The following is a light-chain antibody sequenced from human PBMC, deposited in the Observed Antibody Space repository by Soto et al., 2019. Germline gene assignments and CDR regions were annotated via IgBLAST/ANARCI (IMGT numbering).Light chain of an antibody. Sequence: IVFTQSPCTLSLSQGERATLSCRASESVSSNYLAWYQQKPGQAPRLLISGASSRATGIPDRFSGSGSGTDFPLTISRLEPEDFAVYYCQQRSNWPPITFGQGTRLEI. CDR1: ESVSSNY. CDR3: QQRSNWPPIT. CDR2: GAS. J-gene: IGKJ5*01. V-gene: IGKV3D-20*02.